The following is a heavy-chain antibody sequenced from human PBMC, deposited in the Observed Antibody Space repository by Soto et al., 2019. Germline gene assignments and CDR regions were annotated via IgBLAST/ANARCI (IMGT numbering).Heavy chain of an antibody. V-gene: IGHV3-53*02. CDR1: GFTVSNNY. J-gene: IGHJ4*02. CDR2: IYSGGTT. Sequence: EVQLVETGGGLIQPGGSLRLSCAASGFTVSNNYMSWFRQAPGKGLECVSIIYSGGTTYYADSVRGRFTISRDHPKNTLYLQMNSLRADDTAVYFCARNQPVTTLGYWGQGTLVTISS. CDR3: ARNQPVTTLGY. D-gene: IGHD4-17*01.